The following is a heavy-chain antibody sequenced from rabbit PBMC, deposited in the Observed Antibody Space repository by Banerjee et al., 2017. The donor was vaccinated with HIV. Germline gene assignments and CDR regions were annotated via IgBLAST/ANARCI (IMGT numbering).Heavy chain of an antibody. V-gene: IGHV1S1*01. Sequence: VRQAPGKGLEWIGYITYGGSAYYASWVKGRFTISKTSPTTVALQMTSLTAADTATYFCARDRDTGSVYYFDLWGPGTLV. CDR3: ARDRDTGSVYYFDL. CDR2: ITYGGSA. J-gene: IGHJ4*01. D-gene: IGHD8-1*01.